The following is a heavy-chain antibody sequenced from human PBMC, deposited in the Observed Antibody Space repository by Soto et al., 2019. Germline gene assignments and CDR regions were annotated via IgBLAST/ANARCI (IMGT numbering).Heavy chain of an antibody. CDR3: AVSRVAARPGMAYYFDY. J-gene: IGHJ4*02. D-gene: IGHD6-6*01. CDR1: GYTFTSYG. CDR2: ISAYNGNT. Sequence: QVQLVQSGAEVKKPGASVKVSCKASGYTFTSYGNSWVRQAPGQGLEWMGWISAYNGNTNYAQKLQGRVTRTTDTSASTAYMGLRSLRSDDTAVYYCAVSRVAARPGMAYYFDYWGQGTLVTVSS. V-gene: IGHV1-18*01.